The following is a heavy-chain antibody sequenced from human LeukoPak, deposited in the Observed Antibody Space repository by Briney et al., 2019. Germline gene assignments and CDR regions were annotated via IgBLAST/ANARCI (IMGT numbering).Heavy chain of an antibody. CDR1: GFTFSSYA. CDR2: IGGSGGST. Sequence: GGSLRLSCAASGFTFSSYAMSWVRQAPGKGLEWVSAIGGSGGSTYYAGSVKGRFTISRDNSKNTLYLQMNSLRAEDTAVYYCAKSQYCSSTSCYGFDYWGQGTLVTVSS. V-gene: IGHV3-23*01. D-gene: IGHD2-2*01. J-gene: IGHJ4*02. CDR3: AKSQYCSSTSCYGFDY.